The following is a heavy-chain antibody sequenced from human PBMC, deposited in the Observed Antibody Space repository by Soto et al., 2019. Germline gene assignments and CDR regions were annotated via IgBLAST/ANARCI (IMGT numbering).Heavy chain of an antibody. CDR2: IYTSGST. D-gene: IGHD3-22*01. V-gene: IGHV4-4*07. CDR3: ARGVGYYDSSGYYYEAYYFDY. J-gene: IGHJ4*02. CDR1: GGSISSYY. Sequence: KASETLSLTCTVSGGSISSYYWSWIRQPAGKGLEWIGRIYTSGSTNYNPSLKSRVTMSVDTSKNQFSLKLSSVTAADTAVYYCARGVGYYDSSGYYYEAYYFDYWGQGTLVTVSS.